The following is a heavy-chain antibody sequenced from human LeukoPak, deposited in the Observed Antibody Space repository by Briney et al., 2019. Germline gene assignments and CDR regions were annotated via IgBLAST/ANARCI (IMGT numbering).Heavy chain of an antibody. J-gene: IGHJ4*02. CDR3: ANALVQYQRLVGATHPFDY. V-gene: IGHV3-48*01. Sequence: GGSLRLSCAASGFTFSSYSMNWVRQAPGKGLEWVSYISSSSSTIYYADSVKGRFTISRDNAKNSLYLQMNSLRAEDTAVYYCANALVQYQRLVGATHPFDYWGQGTLVTVSS. CDR2: ISSSSSTI. CDR1: GFTFSSYS. D-gene: IGHD1-26*01.